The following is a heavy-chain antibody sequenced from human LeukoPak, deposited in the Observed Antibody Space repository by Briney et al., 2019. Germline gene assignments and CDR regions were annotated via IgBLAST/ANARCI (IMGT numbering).Heavy chain of an antibody. V-gene: IGHV3-30*14. CDR3: ASSNYYDSSGYYY. J-gene: IGHJ4*02. CDR1: GFTFSSYA. Sequence: GGSLRLSCAASGFTFSSYAMYWVRQAPGKGLEWVAVISYDGSNKYYADSVKGRFTISRDDSKNTLYLQMNSLRAEDTAVYYCASSNYYDSSGYYYWGQGTLVTVSS. D-gene: IGHD3-22*01. CDR2: ISYDGSNK.